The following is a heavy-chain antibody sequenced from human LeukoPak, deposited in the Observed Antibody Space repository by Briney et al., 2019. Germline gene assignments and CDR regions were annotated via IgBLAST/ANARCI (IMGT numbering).Heavy chain of an antibody. J-gene: IGHJ4*02. CDR1: GXTFSSYN. V-gene: IGHV3-21*06. CDR3: ARSQGTMTSPFDY. CDR2: ISSSSSYI. D-gene: IGHD3-22*01. Sequence: GGSLRLSCAASGXTFSSYNMNWVRQAPGKGQEWVSYISSSSSYIYNADSVKGRFTISRDNANNSLYLQMNSLRAEDTAVYYCARSQGTMTSPFDYWGQGTLVTVSS.